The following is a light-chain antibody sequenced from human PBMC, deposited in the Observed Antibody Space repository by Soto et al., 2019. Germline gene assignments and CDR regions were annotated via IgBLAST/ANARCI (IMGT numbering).Light chain of an antibody. V-gene: IGKV3-15*01. CDR1: RGIKSN. CDR2: DAA. CDR3: QQYNNWPPIT. J-gene: IGKJ5*01. Sequence: VLTQYTDTMSVSPGERATLSCRASRGIKSNLAWYQQRPGQAPRLLIYDAATRATGVPARFSGSGSGTEFTLTISSLQSEDFAVYYCQQYNNWPPITFGQGTRLDIK.